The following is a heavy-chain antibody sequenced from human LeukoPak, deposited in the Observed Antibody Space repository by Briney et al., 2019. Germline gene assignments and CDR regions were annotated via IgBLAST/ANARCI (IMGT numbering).Heavy chain of an antibody. D-gene: IGHD2-21*02. V-gene: IGHV1-18*01. CDR1: GYTFISYG. CDR3: ARCLQFGSGGGYCYLDY. Sequence: ASVKVSCKASGYTFISYGISWVRQAPGQGLEWMGWISTYNGNTNYAQKLQDRVTMTTDTSTSTAYMEPRSLRSDDTAVYCCARCLQFGSGGGYCYLDYWGQGTLVTVSS. J-gene: IGHJ4*02. CDR2: ISTYNGNT.